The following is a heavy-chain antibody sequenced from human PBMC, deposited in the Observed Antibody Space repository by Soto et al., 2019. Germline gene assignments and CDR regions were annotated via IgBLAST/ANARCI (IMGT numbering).Heavy chain of an antibody. V-gene: IGHV4-59*01. Sequence: SETLSLTCTVSGGSIISYYWSWIRQPPGKGLEWIGYIYYSGSTNYNPSLKSRVTISVDTSKNQFSLKLSSVTAADTAVYYCARGGDYVSRLFDYWGQGTLVTVSS. D-gene: IGHD2-21*02. J-gene: IGHJ4*02. CDR3: ARGGDYVSRLFDY. CDR1: GGSIISYY. CDR2: IYYSGST.